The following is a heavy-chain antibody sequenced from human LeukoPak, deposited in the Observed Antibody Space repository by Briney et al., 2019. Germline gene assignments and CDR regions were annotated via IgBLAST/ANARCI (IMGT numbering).Heavy chain of an antibody. CDR1: GYSISSGYY. CDR3: ARVRGGDYVWGSFSASYYFDY. J-gene: IGHJ4*02. V-gene: IGHV4-38-2*02. CDR2: IYHSGST. D-gene: IGHD3-16*01. Sequence: PSETLSLTCTVSGYSISSGYYWGWIRQPPGKGLEWIGSIYHSGSTYYNPSLKSRVTISVDTSKNQFSLKLSSVTAADTAVYYCARVRGGDYVWGSFSASYYFDYWGQGTLVTVSS.